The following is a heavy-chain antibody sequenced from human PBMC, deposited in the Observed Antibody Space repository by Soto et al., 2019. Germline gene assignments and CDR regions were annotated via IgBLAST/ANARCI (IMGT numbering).Heavy chain of an antibody. CDR3: AKDGYSGYDSRYYFDY. CDR2: ISGSGGST. D-gene: IGHD5-12*01. V-gene: IGHV3-23*01. Sequence: EAQLLESGGGLVQPGGSLRLSCAASGFTFSSYAMSWVRQAPGKGLEWVSAISGSGGSTYYADSVKGRFTISRDNSKNTLYLQMNSLRAEDTAVYYCAKDGYSGYDSRYYFDYWGQGTLVTVSS. J-gene: IGHJ4*02. CDR1: GFTFSSYA.